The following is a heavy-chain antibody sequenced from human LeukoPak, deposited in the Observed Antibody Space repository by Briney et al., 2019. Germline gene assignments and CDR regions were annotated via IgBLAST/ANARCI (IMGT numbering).Heavy chain of an antibody. CDR2: IRYDGTIK. J-gene: IGHJ4*01. Sequence: PGGSLRLSCAASGFTFSSYGMHRLRQAPGKGLDWVAFIRYDGTIKDYADSVKGRFTISRDNSKNTLYLQMNSLRAEDTAIYYCAKVSPINPSGYLDYWGQGTLVTVSS. CDR3: AKVSPINPSGYLDY. CDR1: GFTFSSYG. D-gene: IGHD3-3*01. V-gene: IGHV3-30*02.